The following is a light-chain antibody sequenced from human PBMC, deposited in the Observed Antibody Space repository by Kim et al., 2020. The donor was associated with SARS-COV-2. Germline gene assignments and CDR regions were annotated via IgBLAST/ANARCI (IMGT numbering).Light chain of an antibody. Sequence: SPGGRATHYCRASQSVSSSYLAWYQQKPGQAPRLLIYAAASRATGIPDRFSGSGSGTEFTLTNSRLEPEDVAVYYCQQYGSSPRTFGQGTKVDIK. CDR3: QQYGSSPRT. V-gene: IGKV3-20*01. J-gene: IGKJ1*01. CDR1: QSVSSSY. CDR2: AAA.